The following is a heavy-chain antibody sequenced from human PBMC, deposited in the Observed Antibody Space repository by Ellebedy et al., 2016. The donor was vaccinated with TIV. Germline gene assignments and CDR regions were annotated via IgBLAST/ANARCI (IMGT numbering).Heavy chain of an antibody. V-gene: IGHV3-21*01. CDR2: ISSSSFYI. CDR3: ARFNSSSDSDAFDI. D-gene: IGHD3-22*01. CDR1: AFVFSTYT. Sequence: PGGSLRLSCAASAFVFSTYTMNWVRQASGKGLEWVSSISSSSFYIYYADSVKGRFTISRDNAKNSLYLQMNSLRAEDTAVYYCARFNSSSDSDAFDIWGQGTMVTVSS. J-gene: IGHJ3*02.